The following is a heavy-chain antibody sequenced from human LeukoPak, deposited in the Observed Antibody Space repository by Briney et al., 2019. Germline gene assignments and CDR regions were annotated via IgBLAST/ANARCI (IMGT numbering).Heavy chain of an antibody. D-gene: IGHD2-2*01. Sequence: GGSLRLSCAASGFTFSSYWMSWVRQTPGKGLEWVANIKQDGSEKYYVDSVKGRFTISRDNAKNSLYLQMNSLRAEDTAVYYCASQGIVVVPAAIGWFDPWGQGTLVTVSS. CDR2: IKQDGSEK. CDR3: ASQGIVVVPAAIGWFDP. J-gene: IGHJ5*02. CDR1: GFTFSSYW. V-gene: IGHV3-7*01.